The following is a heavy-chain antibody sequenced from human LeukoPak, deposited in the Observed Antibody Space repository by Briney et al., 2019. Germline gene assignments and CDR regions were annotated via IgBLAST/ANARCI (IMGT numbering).Heavy chain of an antibody. CDR2: INPSGGST. V-gene: IGHV1-46*01. D-gene: IGHD5-18*01. J-gene: IGHJ4*02. CDR1: GYTFTSYY. Sequence: ASVKVSCKASGYTFTSYYMHWVRQAPGQGLEWMGIINPSGGSTSYAQKFQGRVTMTRDMSTSTVYMELSSLRSEDTAVYYCARTSAMNGFDYWGQGTLVTVSS. CDR3: ARTSAMNGFDY.